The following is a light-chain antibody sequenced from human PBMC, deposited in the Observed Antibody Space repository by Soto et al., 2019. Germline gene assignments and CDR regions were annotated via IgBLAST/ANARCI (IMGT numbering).Light chain of an antibody. CDR3: QHYDNLARLT. J-gene: IGKJ4*01. Sequence: DIQMTQSPSTLPASVGDRVTITCRASQSISNWLAWYQQKPGKAPKVLIYDESNLESGVPSRFSGSGSGTDFTFTISSLQPEDVATYYCQHYDNLARLTFGGGTKVDIK. CDR1: QSISNW. CDR2: DES. V-gene: IGKV1-33*01.